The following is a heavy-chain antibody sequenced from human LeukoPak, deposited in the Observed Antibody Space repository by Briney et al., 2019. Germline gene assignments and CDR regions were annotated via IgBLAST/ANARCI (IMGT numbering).Heavy chain of an antibody. D-gene: IGHD2-15*01. CDR3: VRSPPHCSGGSCYSGLFDY. CDR2: INHSGST. CDR1: GGSFSAYY. V-gene: IGHV4-34*01. Sequence: PSETLSLTCAVYGGSFSAYYWSWIRQPPGKGLERIGEINHSGSTNYNPSLKSRVTISVYTSKNQFSLKLSSVTAADTAVYYCVRSPPHCSGGSCYSGLFDYWGQGTLVTVSS. J-gene: IGHJ4*02.